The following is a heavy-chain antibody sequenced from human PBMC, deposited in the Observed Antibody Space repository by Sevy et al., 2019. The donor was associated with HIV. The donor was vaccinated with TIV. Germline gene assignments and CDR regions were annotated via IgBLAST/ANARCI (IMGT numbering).Heavy chain of an antibody. V-gene: IGHV3-30*18. J-gene: IGHJ6*02. CDR2: ISYDGRNK. Sequence: GGSLRLSCAASGFTFSSYGMHWVRQAPGKGLEWVAVISYDGRNKYYEDSMKGRVTISRDNSKSTLNLQMNSLRPEATAVYYWAKDGSASMVQGMIIGDGMDVWGQGTTVTVSS. CDR3: AKDGSASMVQGMIIGDGMDV. D-gene: IGHD3-10*01. CDR1: GFTFSSYG.